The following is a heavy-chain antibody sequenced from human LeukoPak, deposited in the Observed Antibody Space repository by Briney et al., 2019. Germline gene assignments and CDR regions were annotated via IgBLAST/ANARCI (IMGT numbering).Heavy chain of an antibody. Sequence: SSVTVSCTASGGSFSSYAISRVRQAPGQGHEWMGGIILIFGTANYAQKFQGRVTITADESTSTAYMELSSLRSEDTAVYYCARGPPTVPGWFDPWGQGTLVTVSS. V-gene: IGHV1-69*13. J-gene: IGHJ5*02. CDR2: IILIFGTA. CDR3: ARGPPTVPGWFDP. D-gene: IGHD4-17*01. CDR1: GGSFSSYA.